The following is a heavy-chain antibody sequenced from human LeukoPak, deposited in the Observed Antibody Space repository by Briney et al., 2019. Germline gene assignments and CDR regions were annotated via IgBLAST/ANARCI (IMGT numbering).Heavy chain of an antibody. CDR2: IDPSSSST. V-gene: IGHV1-46*01. Sequence: GASVKVSCTASGYTFSSYYMHWVRQAPGQGLEWMGLIDPSSSSTSYAQKFQGRVTMTRDVSTSTVYMELSSLRSDDTAAYYCARQGYYGSGSHDYWGQGTLVTVSS. CDR3: ARQGYYGSGSHDY. D-gene: IGHD3-10*01. J-gene: IGHJ4*02. CDR1: GYTFSSYY.